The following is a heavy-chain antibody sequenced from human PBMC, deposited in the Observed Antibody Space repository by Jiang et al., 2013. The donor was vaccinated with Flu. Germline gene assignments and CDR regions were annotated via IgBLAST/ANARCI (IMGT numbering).Heavy chain of an antibody. Sequence: YWIGWVRQMPGKAWSGWGSSILVTLIPDTARPSQGQVTISADKSISTAYLQWSSLKASDTAMYYCAGHKGGLLSPGDYYYGMDVWGQGTTVTVSS. CDR1: YW. CDR2: SILVTLIP. CDR3: AGHKGGLLSPGDYYYGMDV. D-gene: IGHD1-14*01. J-gene: IGHJ6*02. V-gene: IGHV5-51*01.